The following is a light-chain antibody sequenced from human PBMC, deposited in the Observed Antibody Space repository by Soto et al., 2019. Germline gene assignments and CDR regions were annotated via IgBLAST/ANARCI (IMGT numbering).Light chain of an antibody. J-gene: IGLJ3*02. Sequence: QSALTQPASVSGSPGQSITISCTGTSSDVGSYDLVSWYQHLPGKAPKLMFYEVNKRPSGVSNRLSGSKSGNTASLTISGLQAEDEGDYYCSSYAGGTTLWVLGGGTKLTVL. CDR1: SSDVGSYDL. CDR2: EVN. V-gene: IGLV2-23*02. CDR3: SSYAGGTTLWV.